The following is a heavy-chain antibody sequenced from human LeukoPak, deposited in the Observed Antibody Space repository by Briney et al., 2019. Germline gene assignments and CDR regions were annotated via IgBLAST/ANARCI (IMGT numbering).Heavy chain of an antibody. CDR3: ARDRPEGGYFDY. D-gene: IGHD2-15*01. Sequence: PGGSLRLSCAASGFTFSSYWMHWVRQAPGKGLEWVAVIWYDGSNKYYADSVKGRFTISRDNSKNTLYLQMNSLRAEDTAVYYCARDRPEGGYFDYWGQGTLVTVSS. V-gene: IGHV3-33*08. CDR1: GFTFSSYW. CDR2: IWYDGSNK. J-gene: IGHJ4*02.